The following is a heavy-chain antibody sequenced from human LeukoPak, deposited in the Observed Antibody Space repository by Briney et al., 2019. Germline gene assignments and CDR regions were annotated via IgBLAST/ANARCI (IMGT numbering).Heavy chain of an antibody. CDR3: ARAGYSSTPWTYGVDV. D-gene: IGHD6-13*01. CDR1: GFTFSSYA. J-gene: IGHJ6*02. Sequence: GGSLRLSCAASGFTFSSYAMSWVRQAPGKGLEWVSVISGSGGSTYSADSVKGRFTISRDNSKNTLYLQMNSLRAEDTAVYYCARAGYSSTPWTYGVDVWGQGTTVTVSS. V-gene: IGHV3-23*01. CDR2: ISGSGGST.